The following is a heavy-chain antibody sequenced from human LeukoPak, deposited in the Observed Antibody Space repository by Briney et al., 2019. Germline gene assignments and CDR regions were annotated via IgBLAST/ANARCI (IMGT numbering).Heavy chain of an antibody. V-gene: IGHV1-18*01. J-gene: IGHJ5*02. CDR1: GYTFTSYG. CDR3: ARGLYGSSWYQGFDP. D-gene: IGHD6-13*01. CDR2: ISAYNGNT. Sequence: VASVKVSCKASGYTFTSYGISWVRQAPGQGLEWMGWISAYNGNTNYAQKLQGRVTMTTDTSTSTAYMELRSLRSDDTAVYYCARGLYGSSWYQGFDPWGQGTLVTVSS.